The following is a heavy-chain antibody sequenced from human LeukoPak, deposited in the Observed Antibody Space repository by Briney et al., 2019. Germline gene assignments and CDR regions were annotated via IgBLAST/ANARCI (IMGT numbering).Heavy chain of an antibody. CDR3: ARAMVRGVITPGY. CDR2: INAGNGNT. J-gene: IGHJ4*02. Sequence: GASVKVSCKASGYTFTSYAMHWVRQAPGQRLEWMGCINAGNGNTKYSQKFQGRVTITRDTSASTAYMELSSLRSEDTAVHYCARAMVRGVITPGYWGQGTLVTVSS. D-gene: IGHD3-10*01. CDR1: GYTFTSYA. V-gene: IGHV1-3*01.